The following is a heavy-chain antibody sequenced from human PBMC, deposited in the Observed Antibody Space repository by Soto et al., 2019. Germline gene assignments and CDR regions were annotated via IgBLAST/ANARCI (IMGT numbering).Heavy chain of an antibody. CDR2: ISAYNGNT. CDR3: ARALRIVPDDGCDY. D-gene: IGHD2-2*01. Sequence: QVPLVQSGAEVKKPGASVKVSCKASGYTFTSYGISWVRQAPGQGLEWMGWISAYNGNTNYTQKLQGRVTMTTETSTSTAYMELRSLRSYDTAVYYCARALRIVPDDGCDYWGQGTLVTVSS. J-gene: IGHJ4*02. CDR1: GYTFTSYG. V-gene: IGHV1-18*01.